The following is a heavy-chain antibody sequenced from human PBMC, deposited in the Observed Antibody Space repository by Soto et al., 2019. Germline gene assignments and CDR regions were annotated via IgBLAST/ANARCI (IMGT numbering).Heavy chain of an antibody. V-gene: IGHV4-34*01. Sequence: QVQLQQWGAGLLKPSETLSLTCAVYGGSFSGHSWTWIRQSPGKGLEWIGDINHSGRVNYSPSLKSRVTISLDTSKNQFSLTLSAVTAADTAMYYCSTMAYDTNGYYRFDPWGQGTLVTVSS. D-gene: IGHD3-22*01. CDR1: GGSFSGHS. CDR3: STMAYDTNGYYRFDP. CDR2: INHSGRV. J-gene: IGHJ5*01.